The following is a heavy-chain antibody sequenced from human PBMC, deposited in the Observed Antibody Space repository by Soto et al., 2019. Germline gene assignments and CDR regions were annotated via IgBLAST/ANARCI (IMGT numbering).Heavy chain of an antibody. D-gene: IGHD3-22*01. J-gene: IGHJ4*02. Sequence: ASVKVSCKASGYTFTNYGFSWVRQAPGQRLEWMGWISAYNGNTNYAQKLQDRVTMTTDTSTSTAYMELRSLRSDDTAVYYCARDRTDYHDSRNYWWLWGQGTLVTVSS. CDR2: ISAYNGNT. V-gene: IGHV1-18*01. CDR1: GYTFTNYG. CDR3: ARDRTDYHDSRNYWWL.